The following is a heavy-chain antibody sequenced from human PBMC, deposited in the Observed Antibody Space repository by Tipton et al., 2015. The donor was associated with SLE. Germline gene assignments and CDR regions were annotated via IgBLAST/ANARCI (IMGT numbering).Heavy chain of an antibody. CDR2: IYHSGST. Sequence: TLSLTCTVSGGSISSYYWSWIRQPPGKGLEWIGEIYHSGSTNYNPSLKSRVTISVDTSKNQFSLKLSSVTAADTAVYYCASFPYGYYMDVWGKGTTVTVSS. CDR3: ASFPYGYYMDV. V-gene: IGHV4-59*12. D-gene: IGHD2-8*01. CDR1: GGSISSYY. J-gene: IGHJ6*03.